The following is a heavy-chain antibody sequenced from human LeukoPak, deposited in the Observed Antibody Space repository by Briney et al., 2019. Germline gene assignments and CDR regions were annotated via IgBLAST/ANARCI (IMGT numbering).Heavy chain of an antibody. V-gene: IGHV3-21*01. CDR1: GFTFSSYS. D-gene: IGHD1-1*01. CDR3: ARWKEDSDYGMDV. CDR2: ISSSSSYI. J-gene: IGHJ6*02. Sequence: GGSLRRSCAASGFTFSSYSMNWVRQAPGKGLEWVSSISSSSSYIYYADSVKGRFTISRDNAKNSLYLQMNSLRAEDTAVYYCARWKEDSDYGMDVWGQGTTVTVSS.